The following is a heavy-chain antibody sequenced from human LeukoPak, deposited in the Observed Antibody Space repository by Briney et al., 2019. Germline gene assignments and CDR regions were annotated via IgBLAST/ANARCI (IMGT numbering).Heavy chain of an antibody. J-gene: IGHJ6*02. D-gene: IGHD6-19*01. CDR2: MNPNSGNT. Sequence: ASVKVSCKASGYTFTSYDINWVRQATGQGLEWMGWMNPNSGNTGYAQKFQGRVTMTRNTSISTAYMELSSLRSEDTAVYYCATEFQWLVQGPAYYYYGMDVWGQGTTVTVSS. CDR1: GYTFTSYD. V-gene: IGHV1-8*01. CDR3: ATEFQWLVQGPAYYYYGMDV.